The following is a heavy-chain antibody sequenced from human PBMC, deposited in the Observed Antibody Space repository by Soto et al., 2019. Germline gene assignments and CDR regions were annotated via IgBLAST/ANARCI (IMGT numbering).Heavy chain of an antibody. J-gene: IGHJ4*02. V-gene: IGHV1-8*01. CDR3: ARRAETNGWNGFGADKYYFDF. CDR1: GYTFTSYD. D-gene: IGHD1-1*01. CDR2: MNPNTGNS. Sequence: ASVKVSCKASGYTFTSYDIYWVRQATGQGLEWMGWMNPNTGNSGYAQKFQGRVTMTSGTSISTAHMELSSLRSEDTAVYYCARRAETNGWNGFGADKYYFDFWGQGTLVTVSS.